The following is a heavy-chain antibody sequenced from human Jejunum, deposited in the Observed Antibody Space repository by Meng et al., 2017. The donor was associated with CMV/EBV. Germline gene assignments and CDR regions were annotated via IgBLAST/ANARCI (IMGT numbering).Heavy chain of an antibody. CDR2: VHSSGST. CDR1: GGPITSDNFY. J-gene: IGHJ4*02. Sequence: QDAGPGAGKPSRTLSLTCNGSGGPITSDNFYWSWTRQPAGKGLEWIGRVHSSGSTNYHPSLKSRVTISIDTSKNHFSQKVTSVTAADTAMYYCARGTIAVAGMNWGQGTLVTVSS. D-gene: IGHD6-19*01. CDR3: ARGTIAVAGMN. V-gene: IGHV4-61*02.